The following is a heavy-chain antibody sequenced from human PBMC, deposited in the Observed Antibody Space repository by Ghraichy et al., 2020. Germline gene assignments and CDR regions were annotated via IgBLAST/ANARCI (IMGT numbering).Heavy chain of an antibody. D-gene: IGHD3-16*01. CDR1: GFTFSSYS. V-gene: IGHV3-48*01. Sequence: GGSLRLSCAASGFTFSSYSMNWVRQAPGKGLEWVSYISSSSSTINYADSVKDRFTISSDNAKNSLYLQMNSLRAEDTAVYYCARGQGGVWGQGTTVTVSS. J-gene: IGHJ6*02. CDR3: ARGQGGV. CDR2: ISSSSSTI.